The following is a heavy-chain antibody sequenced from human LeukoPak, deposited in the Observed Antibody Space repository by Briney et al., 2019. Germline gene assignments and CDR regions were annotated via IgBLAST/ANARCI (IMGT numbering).Heavy chain of an antibody. J-gene: IGHJ4*02. Sequence: SETLSLTCTVSGYSISSGYYWGWIRQPPGKGLEWIGSIYHSGSTYYNPSLKSRLTISADTSKNQFSLNLSSVTAADTAVYYCARVFFGYCSGGSCNTGFDYWGQGTLVTVSS. CDR1: GYSISSGYY. V-gene: IGHV4-38-2*02. D-gene: IGHD2-15*01. CDR2: IYHSGST. CDR3: ARVFFGYCSGGSCNTGFDY.